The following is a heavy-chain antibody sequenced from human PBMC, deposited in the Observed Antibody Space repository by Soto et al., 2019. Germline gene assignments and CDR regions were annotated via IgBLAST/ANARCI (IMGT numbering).Heavy chain of an antibody. CDR1: GFSLSNARMG. J-gene: IGHJ6*02. V-gene: IGHV2-26*01. Sequence: QVTLKESGPVLVKPTETLTLTCTVSGFSLSNARMGVSWIRQPPGKALEWLAHIFSNDEKSYSTSLKSRLTISKDTSKSQVVLTMANMDPVDTATYYCARIRYYSRFYYYYGMDVWGQGTTVTVSS. D-gene: IGHD4-4*01. CDR2: IFSNDEK. CDR3: ARIRYYSRFYYYYGMDV.